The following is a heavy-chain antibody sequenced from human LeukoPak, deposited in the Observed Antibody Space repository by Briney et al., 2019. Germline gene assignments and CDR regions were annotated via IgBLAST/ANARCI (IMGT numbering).Heavy chain of an antibody. CDR2: IIPIFGTA. CDR3: ARRYCSGGSCYSEAFDI. Sequence: SVKVSCKASGGTFSSYAISWVRQAPGQGLEWMGGIIPIFGTANYAQKFQGRVTITADESTSTAYMELSSLRSEDTAVYYCARRYCSGGSCYSEAFDIWGQGAMVTVSS. V-gene: IGHV1-69*13. CDR1: GGTFSSYA. J-gene: IGHJ3*02. D-gene: IGHD2-15*01.